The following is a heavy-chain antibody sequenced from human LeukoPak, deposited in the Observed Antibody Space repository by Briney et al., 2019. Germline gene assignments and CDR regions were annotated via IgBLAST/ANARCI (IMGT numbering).Heavy chain of an antibody. J-gene: IGHJ4*02. CDR1: GGSFSGYY. V-gene: IGHV4-34*01. CDR2: INHSGST. D-gene: IGHD6-6*01. Sequence: PSETLSLTCAVYGGSFSGYYWSWIRQPPGKGLEWIGEINHSGSTNYNPSLKSRVTISVDTYKNQFSLKLSSVTAADTAVYYCAREGHSSSSRGYFDYWGQGTLVTVSS. CDR3: AREGHSSSSRGYFDY.